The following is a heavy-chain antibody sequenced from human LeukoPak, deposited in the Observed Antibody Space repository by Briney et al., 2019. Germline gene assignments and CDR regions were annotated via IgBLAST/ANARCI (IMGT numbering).Heavy chain of an antibody. Sequence: GGSLRLSCAASGFTFNNYWMTWVRQAPGKGLEWVANIKQDGSDKYYGDSVKGRFTISRDNAKNSLYLQMNSLRAEDTAVYFCARYRGSGCFDPWGQGTLVTVSS. CDR2: IKQDGSDK. CDR3: ARYRGSGCFDP. J-gene: IGHJ5*02. D-gene: IGHD2-15*01. CDR1: GFTFNNYW. V-gene: IGHV3-7*04.